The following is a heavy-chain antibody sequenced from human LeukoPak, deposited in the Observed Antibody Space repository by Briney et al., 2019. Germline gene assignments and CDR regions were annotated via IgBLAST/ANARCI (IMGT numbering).Heavy chain of an antibody. CDR1: GGSFSGYY. J-gene: IGHJ4*02. D-gene: IGHD3-22*01. CDR3: ARGPPTDYYDSSGFYYVFDY. Sequence: SETLSLTCAVYGGSFSGYYWSWIRQPPGKGLEWIGEINHSGSTNYNPSLKSRVTISVDTSKNQFSLKLSSVTAADTAVYFCARGPPTDYYDSSGFYYVFDYWGQGTLSPSPQ. V-gene: IGHV4-34*01. CDR2: INHSGST.